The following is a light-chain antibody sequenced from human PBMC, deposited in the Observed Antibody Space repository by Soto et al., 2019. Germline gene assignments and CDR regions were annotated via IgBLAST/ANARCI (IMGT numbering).Light chain of an antibody. CDR3: QQYSHWRT. CDR2: GAS. V-gene: IGKV3-15*01. J-gene: IGKJ1*01. CDR1: QSIDSD. Sequence: EXMMTQSXANVSVFPGERATLSCRASQSIDSDLAWYQQKPGHVPRLLIYGASTRATGVPARFSGSGSGTEFTLTIISLQSDDFAVYYCQQYSHWRTFGPGTKVEIK.